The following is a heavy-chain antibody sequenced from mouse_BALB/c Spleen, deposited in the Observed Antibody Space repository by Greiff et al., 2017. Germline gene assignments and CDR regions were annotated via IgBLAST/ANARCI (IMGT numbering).Heavy chain of an antibody. CDR2: IWSGGST. CDR1: GFSLTSYG. D-gene: IGHD2-2*01. CDR3: ARNSLPYGYEGAMDY. Sequence: QVQLKQSGPGLVAPSQSLSITCTVSGFSLTSYGVHWVRQPPGKGLEWLGVIWSGGSTDYNAAFISRLSISKDNSKSQVFFKMNSLQANDTAIYYYARNSLPYGYEGAMDYWGQGTSVTVSS. J-gene: IGHJ4*01. V-gene: IGHV2-2*02.